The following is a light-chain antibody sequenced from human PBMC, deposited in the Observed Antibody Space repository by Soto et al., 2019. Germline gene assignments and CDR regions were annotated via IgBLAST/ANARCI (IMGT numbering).Light chain of an antibody. CDR1: NSNIGSNT. CDR2: SNH. V-gene: IGLV1-44*01. J-gene: IGLJ2*01. CDR3: AAWDDSLNGSVV. Sequence: QSVLTQPPSASGTPGQRVTISCSGSNSNIGSNTVNWYQQLPGMAPKLLIYSNHQRPSGVPDRFSGSKSGTSASLAISGLQSEDEGDYYCAAWDDSLNGSVVFGGGTKLTVL.